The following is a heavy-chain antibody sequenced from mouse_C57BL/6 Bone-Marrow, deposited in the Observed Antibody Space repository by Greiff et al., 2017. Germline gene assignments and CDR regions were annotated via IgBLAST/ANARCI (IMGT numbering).Heavy chain of an antibody. V-gene: IGHV2-5*01. J-gene: IGHJ1*03. Sequence: VQLQQSGPGLVQPSQSLSITCTVSGFSLTSYGVHWVRQSPGQGLEWLGVIWRGGGTAYNAAFMSRLSITKDNSQSKVFFKMNSLQADETAIYYCSTNWRNLYWYFAVWGTGTTVTVSA. CDR3: STNWRNLYWYFAV. CDR1: GFSLTSYG. D-gene: IGHD1-1*01. CDR2: IWRGGGT.